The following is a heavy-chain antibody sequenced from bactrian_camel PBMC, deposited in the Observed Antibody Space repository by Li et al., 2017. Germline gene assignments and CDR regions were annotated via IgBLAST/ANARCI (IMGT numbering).Heavy chain of an antibody. J-gene: IGHJ6*01. CDR3: ATPPLANLDWISSLGY. CDR1: GYTYSRYC. CDR2: IWPDGSRT. V-gene: IGHV3S1*01. D-gene: IGHD1*01. Sequence: HVQLVESGGGSVQAGGSLRLSCAGSGYTYSRYCMGWFRQAPGKEREWVASIWPDGSRTDYRDSVQGRFTISRDNAENTMYLQMDNLESEDTALYYCATPPLANLDWISSLGYWGQGTQVTVS.